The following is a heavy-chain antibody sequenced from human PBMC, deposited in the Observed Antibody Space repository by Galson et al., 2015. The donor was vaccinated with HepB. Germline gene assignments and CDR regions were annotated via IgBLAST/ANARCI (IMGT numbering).Heavy chain of an antibody. V-gene: IGHV3-23*01. CDR1: GFIFSSYA. J-gene: IGHJ5*02. CDR2: ISGSGDRT. Sequence: LRLSCAASGFIFSSYAMSWVRQDPGKGLEFVSVISGSGDRTYYADSVKGRFTISRDNFKNTLYLQMNSLRAEDTAVYYCAKDLYDSIGYYDPWGQGTLVTVSS. CDR3: AKDLYDSIGYYDP. D-gene: IGHD3-22*01.